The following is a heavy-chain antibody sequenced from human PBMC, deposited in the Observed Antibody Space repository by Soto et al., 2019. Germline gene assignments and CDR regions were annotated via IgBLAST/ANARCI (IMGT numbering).Heavy chain of an antibody. D-gene: IGHD5-12*01. CDR2: INAGNGNT. CDR3: ARDLGGGYDFDGWFDP. CDR1: GYTFTSYA. J-gene: IGHJ5*02. V-gene: IGHV1-3*01. Sequence: ASVKVSCKASGYTFTSYAMHWVRQAPGQRLEWMGWINAGNGNTKYSQKFQGRVTITRDTSASTAYMELSSLRSEDTAVYYCARDLGGGYDFDGWFDPWGQGTLVTVSS.